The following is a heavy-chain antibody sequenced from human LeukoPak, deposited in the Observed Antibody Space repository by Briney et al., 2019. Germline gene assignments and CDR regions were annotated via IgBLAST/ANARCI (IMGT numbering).Heavy chain of an antibody. CDR2: IYHSGST. D-gene: IGHD3-22*01. CDR1: GGSISSGGYS. V-gene: IGHV4-30-2*01. Sequence: SQTLSLTCAVSGGSISSGGYSWSWIRQPPGKGLEWIGYIYHSGSTYYNPSLKSRVTISVDRSKNQFSLKLSSVTAADTAVYYCATATYYYDSSGYEAFQHWGQGTLVTVSS. CDR3: ATATYYYDSSGYEAFQH. J-gene: IGHJ1*01.